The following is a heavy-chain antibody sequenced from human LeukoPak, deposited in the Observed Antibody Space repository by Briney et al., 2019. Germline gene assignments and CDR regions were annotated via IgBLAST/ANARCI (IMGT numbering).Heavy chain of an antibody. CDR1: GFTFSGAW. V-gene: IGHV3-7*01. CDR2: IREDGTEK. J-gene: IGHJ6*03. D-gene: IGHD1-26*01. Sequence: PGGSLRLSCTASGFTFSGAWMTWVRQAPGKGLEWVANIREDGTEKNYVDSVKGRFTISRDNAKNSLFLQMSNLRDDDTAIYYCARDPYSGSYGADYYYYMDVWGKGTTVTISS. CDR3: ARDPYSGSYGADYYYYMDV.